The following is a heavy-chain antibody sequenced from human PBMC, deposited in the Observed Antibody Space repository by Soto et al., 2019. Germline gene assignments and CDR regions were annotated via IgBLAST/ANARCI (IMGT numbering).Heavy chain of an antibody. V-gene: IGHV3-30*18. CDR3: AKDGSTSFDY. CDR2: VSSDGSEK. CDR1: GFIFSSYA. J-gene: IGHJ4*02. Sequence: PGGALRLSCAASGFIFSSYAMHWVRQAPGKGLEWVAVVSSDGSEKYYGDSVKGRFTISRDNSKNTVYLQMNSLRPEDTAVYFCAKDGSTSFDYWGQGALVTVSP. D-gene: IGHD1-26*01.